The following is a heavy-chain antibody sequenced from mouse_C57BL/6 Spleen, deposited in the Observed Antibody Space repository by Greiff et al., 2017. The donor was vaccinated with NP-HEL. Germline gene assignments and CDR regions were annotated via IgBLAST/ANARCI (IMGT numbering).Heavy chain of an antibody. J-gene: IGHJ2*01. CDR3: ARSQLRLSLFDY. Sequence: QVQLKQSGPELVKPGASVKISCKASGYAFSSSWMNWVKQRPGKGLEWIGRIYPGDGDTNYNGKFKGKATLTADKSSSTAYMQLSSLTSEDSAVYFCARSQLRLSLFDYWGQGTTLTVSS. CDR2: IYPGDGDT. CDR1: GYAFSSSW. V-gene: IGHV1-82*01. D-gene: IGHD3-2*02.